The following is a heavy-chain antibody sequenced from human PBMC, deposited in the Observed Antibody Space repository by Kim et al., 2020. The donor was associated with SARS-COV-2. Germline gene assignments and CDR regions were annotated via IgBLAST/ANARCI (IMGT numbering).Heavy chain of an antibody. CDR1: GFIFSSYY. J-gene: IGHJ4*02. Sequence: GGSLRLSCATSGFIFSSYYFSWVRQAPGKGLEWVANINQDGSERYYVGSVKGRFTISRDNAENSLYLQMHSLRAEDTAVYYCARGNYDILTGYYQYFFDHWRQGTLVTVSS. CDR3: ARGNYDILTGYYQYFFDH. V-gene: IGHV3-7*01. CDR2: INQDGSER. D-gene: IGHD3-9*01.